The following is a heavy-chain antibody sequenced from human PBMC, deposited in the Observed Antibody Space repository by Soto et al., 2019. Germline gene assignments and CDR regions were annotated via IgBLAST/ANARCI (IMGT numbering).Heavy chain of an antibody. J-gene: IGHJ4*02. CDR1: GFTFSSYD. V-gene: IGHV3-13*01. Sequence: GESLKISCAASGFTFSSYDMHWVRQATGKGLEWVSAIGTAGDTYYPGSVKGRFTISRENAKNSLYLQMNSLRAEDTAVYYCARGPAPVVITGYYFDYWGQGTLVTVSS. CDR2: IGTAGDT. D-gene: IGHD3-22*01. CDR3: ARGPAPVVITGYYFDY.